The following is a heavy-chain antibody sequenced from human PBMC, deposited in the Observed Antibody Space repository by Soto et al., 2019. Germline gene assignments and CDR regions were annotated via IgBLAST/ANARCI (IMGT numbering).Heavy chain of an antibody. CDR2: IWYDGSNK. V-gene: IGHV3-33*01. D-gene: IGHD2-2*01. J-gene: IGHJ4*02. CDR3: ARDSGGRSGVGVVVVPAAPEF. Sequence: GGSLRLSCAASGFTFSSYGMHWVRQAPGKGLEWVAVIWYDGSNKYYADSVKGRFTISRDNSKNTLYLQMNSLRAEDTAVYYCARDSGGRSGVGVVVVPAAPEFWGQGTLVTVSS. CDR1: GFTFSSYG.